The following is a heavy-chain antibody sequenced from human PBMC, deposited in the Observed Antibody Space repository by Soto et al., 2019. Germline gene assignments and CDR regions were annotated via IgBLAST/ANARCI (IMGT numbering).Heavy chain of an antibody. J-gene: IGHJ4*02. CDR1: GFTFGDYY. V-gene: IGHV3-11*01. CDR2: INRSGGTI. D-gene: IGHD6-6*01. Sequence: QVQLVESGGDLVKPRGSLRLSCAASGFTFGDYYMNWIRQAPGKGLEWIAYINRSGGTIYYADSVKGRFTISRDNAQNSLYLQMNSLTVEDTAIYYCARRHSSSKGFFEDWGQGTLVTVSS. CDR3: ARRHSSSKGFFED.